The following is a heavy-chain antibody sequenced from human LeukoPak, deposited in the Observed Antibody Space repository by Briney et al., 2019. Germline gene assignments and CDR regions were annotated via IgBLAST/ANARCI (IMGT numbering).Heavy chain of an antibody. D-gene: IGHD2-15*01. J-gene: IGHJ1*01. V-gene: IGHV3-66*01. CDR3: ASDSYSPEYFQH. Sequence: PGGSLRLSCAASGFSVSNNYMSWVRQAPGKGLEWVSVIYSGGSTFYADSVKGRFTISRDNSKNTLYLQMNSLRAEDTAVYYCASDSYSPEYFQHRGQGTLVTVSS. CDR1: GFSVSNNY. CDR2: IYSGGST.